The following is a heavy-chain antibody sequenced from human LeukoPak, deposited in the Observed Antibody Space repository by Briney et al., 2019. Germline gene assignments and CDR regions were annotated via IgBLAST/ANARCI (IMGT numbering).Heavy chain of an antibody. V-gene: IGHV3-30-3*01. D-gene: IGHD2-2*01. CDR2: ISYDGSNK. CDR1: GFTFSSYA. J-gene: IGHJ6*02. CDR3: AKCSSTSCYRYYYYGMDV. Sequence: GGSLRLSCAASGFTFSSYAMHWVRQAPGKGLEWVAVISYDGSNKYYADSVKGRFTISRDNAKNSLYLQMNSLRAEDTAVYYCAKCSSTSCYRYYYYGMDVWGQGTTVTVSS.